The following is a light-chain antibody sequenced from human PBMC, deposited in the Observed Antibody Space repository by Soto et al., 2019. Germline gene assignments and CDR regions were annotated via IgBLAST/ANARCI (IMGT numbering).Light chain of an antibody. J-gene: IGKJ5*01. V-gene: IGKV1-39*01. CDR1: QSISDY. Sequence: DLPMTQSPSSLSASVGDRVTITCRASQSISDYLNWYQQKPGKAPKFLIYASSTLQSGVPSRFRGSGSGTDFTLTISSLQPEDFATYYCQQSYSTPTITFGQGTRLEIK. CDR2: ASS. CDR3: QQSYSTPTIT.